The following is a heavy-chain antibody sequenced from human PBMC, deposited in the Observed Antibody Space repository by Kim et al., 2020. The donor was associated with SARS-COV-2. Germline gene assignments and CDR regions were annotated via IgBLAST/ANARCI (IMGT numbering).Heavy chain of an antibody. CDR3: ARGMRMYYYGMDV. J-gene: IGHJ6*02. CDR2: IWYDGSNK. D-gene: IGHD2-15*01. Sequence: GGSLRLSCAASGFTFSSYGMHWVRQAPGKGLEWVAVIWYDGSNKYYADSVKGRFTISRDNSKNTLYLQMNSLRAEDTAVYYCARGMRMYYYGMDVWGQGTTVTVSS. V-gene: IGHV3-33*01. CDR1: GFTFSSYG.